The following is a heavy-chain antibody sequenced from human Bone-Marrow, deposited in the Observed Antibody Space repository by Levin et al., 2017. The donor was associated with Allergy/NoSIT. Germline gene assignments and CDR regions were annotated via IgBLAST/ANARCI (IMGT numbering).Heavy chain of an antibody. CDR3: AREGTRSSSWHYS. V-gene: IGHV4-39*02. J-gene: IGHJ4*02. Sequence: PSETLSLTCTVSGGSIRTNIYYWGWLRQPPGTGLEWIGSIYFNGNTYYNPSLKSRVTISVDTSKNQFSLNLISVTAADTAVYYCAREGTRSSSWHYSWGQGTQVTVSS. CDR1: GGSIRTNIYY. D-gene: IGHD6-13*01. CDR2: IYFNGNT.